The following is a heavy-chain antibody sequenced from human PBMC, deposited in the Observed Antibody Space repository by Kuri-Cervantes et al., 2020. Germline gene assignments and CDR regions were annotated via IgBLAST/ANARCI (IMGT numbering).Heavy chain of an antibody. Sequence: GSLRLSCALYGGCFSGYYWSWIRQPPGKGMEWIGEINNSGSTNYNPSPKSRVTISVGTSKNQFSLKLSSVNAADTAVYYCARLPYYGYYYYMDVWGKGTTVTVSS. J-gene: IGHJ6*03. D-gene: IGHD3-10*01. V-gene: IGHV4-34*01. CDR1: GGCFSGYY. CDR2: INNSGST. CDR3: ARLPYYGYYYYMDV.